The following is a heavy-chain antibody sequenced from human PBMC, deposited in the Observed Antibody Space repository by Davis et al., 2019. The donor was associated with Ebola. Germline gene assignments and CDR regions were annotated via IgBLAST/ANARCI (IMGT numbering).Heavy chain of an antibody. CDR1: GFTFSGYE. CDR2: ISSSGSTI. V-gene: IGHV3-48*03. J-gene: IGHJ6*02. Sequence: GESLKISCAASGFTFSGYEMNWVRQAPGKGLEWVSYISSSGSTIYYADSVKGRFTISRDNAKNSLYLQLNNLRAEDTAVYYCARARTYYYGMDVWGQGTTVTVSS. CDR3: ARARTYYYGMDV. D-gene: IGHD3/OR15-3a*01.